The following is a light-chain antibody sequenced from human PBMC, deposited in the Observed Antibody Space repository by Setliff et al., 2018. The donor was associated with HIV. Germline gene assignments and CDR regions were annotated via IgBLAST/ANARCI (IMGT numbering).Light chain of an antibody. J-gene: IGLJ2*01. CDR2: DVN. V-gene: IGLV2-23*02. CDR1: SNDVGRYNP. CDR3: CSYAGSSAPVV. Sequence: SALTQPASVSGSPGQAITISCTGTSNDVGRYNPVSWYQQYPGEAPKVIIYDVNKRPSGVSNRFSGSKSGNTASLTISGLQAEDEADFYCCSYAGSSAPVVFGGGTKVTVL.